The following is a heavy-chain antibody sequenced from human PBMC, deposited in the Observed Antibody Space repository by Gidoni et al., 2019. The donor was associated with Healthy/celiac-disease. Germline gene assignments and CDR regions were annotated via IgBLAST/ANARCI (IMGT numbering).Heavy chain of an antibody. Sequence: EVQLVESGGGLVQPGGSLRLSCAASGFTFSSYWMHWVRQAPGKGLVWVSRINRDGSSTSYADSVKGRFTISRDNAKNTLYLQMNSLRAEDTAVYYCARELEWLSPLPYYYGMDVWGKGTTVTVSS. D-gene: IGHD3-3*01. CDR1: GFTFSSYW. CDR2: INRDGSST. J-gene: IGHJ6*04. V-gene: IGHV3-74*01. CDR3: ARELEWLSPLPYYYGMDV.